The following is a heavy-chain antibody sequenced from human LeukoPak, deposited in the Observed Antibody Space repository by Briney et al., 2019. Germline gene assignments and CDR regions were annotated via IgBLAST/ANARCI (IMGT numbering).Heavy chain of an antibody. CDR2: ISHDGNSI. J-gene: IGHJ4*02. CDR1: GFTFSSYS. V-gene: IGHV3-30-3*01. CDR3: AVIAVATDSDY. Sequence: GGSLRLSCAASGFTFSSYSMNWVRQAPGKGLEWVALISHDGNSIYYADSVKGRFTISRDNSKNTLYLQMNSLRAEDTAVYYCAVIAVATDSDYWGQGTLVTVSS. D-gene: IGHD6-19*01.